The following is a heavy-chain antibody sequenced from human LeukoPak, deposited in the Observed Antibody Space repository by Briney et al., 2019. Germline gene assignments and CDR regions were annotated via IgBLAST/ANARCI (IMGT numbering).Heavy chain of an antibody. CDR3: ARVPLHDDSGHYYPH. J-gene: IGHJ1*01. D-gene: IGHD3-22*01. CDR1: GVSISNYY. Sequence: SETLSLTCTVSGVSISNYYWSWIRQPPGKGLEWIGYIYYSGSTSYNPSLKSRVTISIDTSKKQFSLNLSSVTAADTAVYYCARVPLHDDSGHYYPHWGQGTLVTVSS. V-gene: IGHV4-59*01. CDR2: IYYSGST.